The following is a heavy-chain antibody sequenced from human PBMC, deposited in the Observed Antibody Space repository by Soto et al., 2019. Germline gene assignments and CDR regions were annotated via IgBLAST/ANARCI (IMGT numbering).Heavy chain of an antibody. Sequence: EVQLVESGGGLVQPGRSLRLSCAASGFTFDDYAMHWVRQAPGKGLEWVSGISWNSCSIGYADSVKGRFTISRDNAKNSLYLQMNSLRAEDTALYYCAKDSGPYYDSSGYGYWGQGTLVTVSS. J-gene: IGHJ4*02. D-gene: IGHD3-22*01. V-gene: IGHV3-9*01. CDR2: ISWNSCSI. CDR1: GFTFDDYA. CDR3: AKDSGPYYDSSGYGY.